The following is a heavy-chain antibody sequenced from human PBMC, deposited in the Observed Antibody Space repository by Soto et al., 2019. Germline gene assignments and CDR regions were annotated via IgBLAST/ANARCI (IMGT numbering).Heavy chain of an antibody. J-gene: IGHJ4*01. CDR2: ISSSSSYI. CDR1: GFTFRSYS. CDR3: ARDRGYSRYELLSPYEGY. V-gene: IGHV3-21*01. D-gene: IGHD5-12*01. Sequence: SLRLSCAASGFTFRSYSMNWVRQAPGKGLEWVSSISSSSSYIYYADSVKGRFTISRDNAKNSLYLQMNSLRAEDTAVYYCARDRGYSRYELLSPYEGYWGHGRLGTV.